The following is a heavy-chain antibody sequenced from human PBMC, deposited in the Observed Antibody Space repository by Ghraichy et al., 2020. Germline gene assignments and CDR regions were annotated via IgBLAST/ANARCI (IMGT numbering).Heavy chain of an antibody. CDR1: GFTFASA. Sequence: GGSLRLSCAASGFTFASAISWVRQAARKGLEWVAAIRDYGDDAYYADSVKGRLTLSRDKSKNTVYLQMNTLRADDTAVYYWAKKFGGSGRVPFAYWGRGTLVTVSS. CDR3: AKKFGGSGRVPFAY. CDR2: IRDYGDDA. V-gene: IGHV3-23*01. J-gene: IGHJ4*02. D-gene: IGHD1-26*01.